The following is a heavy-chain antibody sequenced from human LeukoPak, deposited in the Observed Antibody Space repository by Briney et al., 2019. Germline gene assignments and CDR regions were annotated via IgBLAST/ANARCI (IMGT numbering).Heavy chain of an antibody. CDR1: GGSMNNYY. CDR2: IHDTGST. CDR3: ARANYDSSGYYYGGAFDI. D-gene: IGHD3-22*01. V-gene: IGHV4-59*01. J-gene: IGHJ3*02. Sequence: SETLSLTCTVSGGSMNNYYWIWIRQPPGRGLEWIGYIHDTGSTNHKLSLKSRVTISLDTSKNQFSLKLSSVTAADTAVYYCARANYDSSGYYYGGAFDIWGPGTMVTVSS.